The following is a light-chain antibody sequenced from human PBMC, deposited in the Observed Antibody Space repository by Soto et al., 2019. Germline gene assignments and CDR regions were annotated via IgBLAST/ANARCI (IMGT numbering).Light chain of an antibody. Sequence: QTVVTQEPSFSVSPGGTVTLTCGLTSGSVSTNYYPSWYQQTPGQAPRTLIYSTNIRSSGVPDRFSGSILGNKAALTITGAQADDESDYYCVLYMGSGISVYGGGTQLPAL. CDR2: STN. CDR1: SGSVSTNYY. CDR3: VLYMGSGISV. J-gene: IGLJ3*02. V-gene: IGLV8-61*01.